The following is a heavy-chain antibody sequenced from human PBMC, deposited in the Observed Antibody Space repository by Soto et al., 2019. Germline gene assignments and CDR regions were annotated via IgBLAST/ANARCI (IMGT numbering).Heavy chain of an antibody. CDR2: ISPTSEYI. CDR1: GFSFSRHS. V-gene: IGHV3-21*01. D-gene: IGHD3-22*01. J-gene: IGHJ4*02. Sequence: LRLSCAASGFSFSRHSMNWVRQAPGKGLEWVSSISPTSEYIYHADSVKGRFTISRDNAKNSLYLQMDSLRADDTAVYYCARKNDYADSGFYDYWGQGALVTGSS. CDR3: ARKNDYADSGFYDY.